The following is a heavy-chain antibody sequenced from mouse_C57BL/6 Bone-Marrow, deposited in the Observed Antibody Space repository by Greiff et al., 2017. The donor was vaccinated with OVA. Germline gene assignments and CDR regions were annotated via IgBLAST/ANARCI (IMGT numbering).Heavy chain of an antibody. V-gene: IGHV1-55*01. J-gene: IGHJ1*03. CDR3: ALSTIVTFYWYFDV. Sequence: VQLQQPGAELVKPGASVKMSCKASGYTFTSYWITWVKQRPGQGLEWIGDIYPGSGSTNYNEKFKSKATLTVDTSSSTAYMQLSSLTSEDSAVYYCALSTIVTFYWYFDVWGTGTTVTVSS. CDR2: IYPGSGST. CDR1: GYTFTSYW. D-gene: IGHD2-5*01.